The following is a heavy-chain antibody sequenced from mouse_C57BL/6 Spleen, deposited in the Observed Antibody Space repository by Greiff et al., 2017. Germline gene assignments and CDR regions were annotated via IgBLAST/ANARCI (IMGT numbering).Heavy chain of an antibody. CDR1: GYAFSSYW. V-gene: IGHV1-80*01. CDR3: ASRHEGDAMDY. J-gene: IGHJ4*01. Sequence: VQLQQSGAELVKPGASVKISCKASGYAFSSYWMNWVKQRPGKGLEWIGQIYPGDGDTNYNGKFKGKATLTADKSSSTAYMQLSSLTSEDSAVYFCASRHEGDAMDYWGQGTSVTVSS. CDR2: IYPGDGDT.